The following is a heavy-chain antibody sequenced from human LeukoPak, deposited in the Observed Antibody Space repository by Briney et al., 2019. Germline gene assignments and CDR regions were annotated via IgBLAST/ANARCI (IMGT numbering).Heavy chain of an antibody. V-gene: IGHV1-69*13. CDR2: IIPIFGTA. CDR3: ARDRGAGYYDSSGYYYVGRDNWFDP. D-gene: IGHD3-22*01. Sequence: ASVKVSCKASGGTFSSYAISWVRQAPGQGLEWMGGIIPIFGTANYAQKFQGRVTITADESTSTAYMELSSLRSEDTAVYYCARDRGAGYYDSSGYYYVGRDNWFDPWGQGTLVTVSS. J-gene: IGHJ5*02. CDR1: GGTFSSYA.